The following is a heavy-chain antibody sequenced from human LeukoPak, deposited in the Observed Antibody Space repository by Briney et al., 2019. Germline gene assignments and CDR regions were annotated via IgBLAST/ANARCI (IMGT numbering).Heavy chain of an antibody. CDR2: IKSKTDGGTT. CDR1: GFTFSNAW. D-gene: IGHD3-10*01. Sequence: GGSLRLSCAASGFTFSNAWMSWVRQAPGKGLEWVGRIKSKTDGGTTDYAAPVEGRFTISRDDSKNTLYLQMNSLKTEDTAVYYCTTDHYYGSGSSTRFDYWGQGTLVTVSS. V-gene: IGHV3-15*01. J-gene: IGHJ4*02. CDR3: TTDHYYGSGSSTRFDY.